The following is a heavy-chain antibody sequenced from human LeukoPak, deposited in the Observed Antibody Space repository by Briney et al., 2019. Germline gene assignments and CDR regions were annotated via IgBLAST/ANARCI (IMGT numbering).Heavy chain of an antibody. V-gene: IGHV1-69*13. CDR3: ARTRAENFWSGYYGDY. CDR2: IIPIFGTA. Sequence: GASVKVSCKASGGTFSSYAISWVRQDPGQGLEWMGGIIPIFGTANYAQKFQGRVTITADESTSTASMELSSLRSEDTAVYYCARTRAENFWSGYYGDYWGQGTLVTVSS. CDR1: GGTFSSYA. D-gene: IGHD3-3*01. J-gene: IGHJ4*02.